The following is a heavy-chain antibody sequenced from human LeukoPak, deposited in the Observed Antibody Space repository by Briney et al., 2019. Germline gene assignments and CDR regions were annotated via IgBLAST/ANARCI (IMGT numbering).Heavy chain of an antibody. Sequence: SCKVSGYTLTELSMHWVRQAPGKGLEWVAVISYDGSNKYYADSVKGRFTISRDNSKNTLYLQMNSLRAEDTAVYYCARDGRRLYFDYWGQGTLVTVSS. V-gene: IGHV3-30*01. CDR1: GYTLTELS. D-gene: IGHD1-26*01. J-gene: IGHJ4*02. CDR3: ARDGRRLYFDY. CDR2: ISYDGSNK.